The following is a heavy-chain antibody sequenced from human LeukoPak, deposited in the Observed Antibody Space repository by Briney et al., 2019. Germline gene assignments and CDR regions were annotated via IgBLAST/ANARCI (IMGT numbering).Heavy chain of an antibody. CDR1: GGTSSSYA. CDR3: ASPRLMGIAAAGGSSDQ. CDR2: IIPIFGTT. D-gene: IGHD6-13*01. V-gene: IGHV1-69*13. Sequence: SVKVSCKASGGTSSSYAISWVRQAPGQGLEWMGGIIPIFGTTNYAQKFLGRVTITADESTSTAYMDLSSLRSEGTAVYYCASPRLMGIAAAGGSSDQWGQGTLVTVSS. J-gene: IGHJ4*02.